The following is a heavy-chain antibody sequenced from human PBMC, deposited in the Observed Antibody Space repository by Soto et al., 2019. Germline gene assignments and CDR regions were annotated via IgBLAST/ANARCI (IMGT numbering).Heavy chain of an antibody. CDR1: GYTFTGYY. D-gene: IGHD3-3*01. Sequence: ASVKVSCKASGYTFTGYYMHWVRQAPGQGLEWMGWINPNSGGTNYAQKFQGWVTMTRDTSISTAYMELSRLRSDDTAVYYCARDRQYYDFWSGYYLRGGAFDIWGQGTMVTVS. CDR2: INPNSGGT. CDR3: ARDRQYYDFWSGYYLRGGAFDI. V-gene: IGHV1-2*04. J-gene: IGHJ3*02.